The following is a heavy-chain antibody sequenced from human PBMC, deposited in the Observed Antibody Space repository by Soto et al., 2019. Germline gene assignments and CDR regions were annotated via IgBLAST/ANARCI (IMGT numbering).Heavy chain of an antibody. CDR1: GGTFDIYG. CDR3: ARGGINYYDSSGHAFDY. D-gene: IGHD3-22*01. V-gene: IGHV1-69*06. Sequence: QVQLVQSGAEVKKPGSSVKVSCKASGGTFDIYGFNWARQAPGQGLEWMGTIIPIFGTADYAQKFEGRVSITADKSTGTACMALRSLTSEDTAMYYCARGGINYYDSSGHAFDYWGQGTLITVSS. CDR2: IIPIFGTA. J-gene: IGHJ4*02.